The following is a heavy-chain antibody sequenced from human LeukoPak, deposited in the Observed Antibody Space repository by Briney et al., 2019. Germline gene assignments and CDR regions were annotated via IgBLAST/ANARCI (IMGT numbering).Heavy chain of an antibody. CDR2: ISAYNDNT. V-gene: IGHV1-18*01. CDR1: GYTFTSYG. CDR3: ARDNYYDILTGQTGYDY. Sequence: ASVKVSCKASGYTFTSYGISWVRQAPVQGLEWMGWISAYNDNTNYAQKLQGRVTMTTDTSTSTAYMELRSLRSDDTAVYYCARDNYYDILTGQTGYDYWGQGTLVTVSS. D-gene: IGHD3-9*01. J-gene: IGHJ4*02.